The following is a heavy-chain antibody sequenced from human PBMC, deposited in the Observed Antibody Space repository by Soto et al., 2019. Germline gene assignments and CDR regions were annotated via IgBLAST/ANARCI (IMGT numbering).Heavy chain of an antibody. Sequence: EVQLVESGGGLVQPGRSLRLSCAASGFTFDDYVMHWVRQVPGKGLEWVSSISWNSDNIDYADSVKGRFTISRDNAKNSLSLQMHSLRAEDTALYYCAKDIGPHYYDSSGYFMSAFDVWGQGTMVTVSS. CDR1: GFTFDDYV. V-gene: IGHV3-9*01. CDR2: ISWNSDNI. CDR3: AKDIGPHYYDSSGYFMSAFDV. D-gene: IGHD3-22*01. J-gene: IGHJ3*01.